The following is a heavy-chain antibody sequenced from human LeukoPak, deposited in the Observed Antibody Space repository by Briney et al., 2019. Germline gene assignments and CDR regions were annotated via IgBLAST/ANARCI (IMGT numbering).Heavy chain of an antibody. CDR3: ARDSPPYGDNYYYYYMDV. CDR1: GGSISSGDHY. D-gene: IGHD4-17*01. V-gene: IGHV4-61*02. CDR2: IHTTGRT. J-gene: IGHJ6*03. Sequence: PSETLSLTCSISGGSISSGDHYWTWIRQPAGKELEWIGRIHTTGRTNYNPSLKSRVYISVDTSKNQFSLELSSLTAADTAVYYCARDSPPYGDNYYYYYMDVWGKGTTVTISS.